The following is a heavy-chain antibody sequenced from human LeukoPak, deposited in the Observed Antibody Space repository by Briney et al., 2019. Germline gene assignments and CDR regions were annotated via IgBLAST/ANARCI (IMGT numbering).Heavy chain of an antibody. CDR1: GFTFSSYW. CDR3: ARDRLLSSNWNYVHDAFDI. CDR2: IKQDGSEK. Sequence: QPGGSLRLSCAASGFTFSSYWMSWVRQAPGKGLEWVANIKQDGSEKYYVDSVKGRFTISRDNAKNSLYLQMNSLRAEDTAVYYCARDRLLSSNWNYVHDAFDIWGQGTMVTVSS. V-gene: IGHV3-7*01. J-gene: IGHJ3*02. D-gene: IGHD1-7*01.